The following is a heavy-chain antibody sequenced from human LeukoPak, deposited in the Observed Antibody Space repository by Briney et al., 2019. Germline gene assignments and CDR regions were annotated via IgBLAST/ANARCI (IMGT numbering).Heavy chain of an antibody. D-gene: IGHD3-10*01. Sequence: GGSLRLSCAASGFTFSSYGMSWVRQAPGKGLEWCSAISGSGGSTYYADSVKGRFTISRDNSKNTLYLQMNSLRAEATALYYCAKGMAAYYYASGNIDYWGQGTLVTVSS. CDR1: GFTFSSYG. CDR2: ISGSGGST. J-gene: IGHJ4*02. V-gene: IGHV3-23*01. CDR3: AKGMAAYYYASGNIDY.